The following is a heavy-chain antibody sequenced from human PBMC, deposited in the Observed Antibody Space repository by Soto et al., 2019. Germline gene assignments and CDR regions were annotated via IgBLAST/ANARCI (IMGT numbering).Heavy chain of an antibody. CDR3: ARLDGDYLGY. CDR1: GYSFTIYW. Sequence: PGESLKSSGKGSGYSFTIYWISWVRQMPGKGLEWMGRIDPSDSYTNYSPSFQGHVTISADKSISTAYLQWSSLKASDTAMYYCARLDGDYLGYWGQGTLVTVSS. CDR2: IDPSDSYT. D-gene: IGHD4-17*01. J-gene: IGHJ4*02. V-gene: IGHV5-10-1*01.